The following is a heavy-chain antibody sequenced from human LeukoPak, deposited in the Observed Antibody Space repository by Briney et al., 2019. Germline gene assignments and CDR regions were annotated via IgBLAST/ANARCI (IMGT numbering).Heavy chain of an antibody. J-gene: IGHJ5*02. CDR2: IIPIFGTA. Sequence: GASVKVSCKASGGSFRSSTFAWVRQAPGRGLEWMGGIIPIFGTANYALEFQGRATITTDESTSTVYMELSSLISEDTAKYYCARGPPHVALSSGYLKWLDPWGQDSLVTVSS. CDR3: ARGPPHVALSSGYLKWLDP. D-gene: IGHD3-22*01. V-gene: IGHV1-69*05. CDR1: GGSFRSST.